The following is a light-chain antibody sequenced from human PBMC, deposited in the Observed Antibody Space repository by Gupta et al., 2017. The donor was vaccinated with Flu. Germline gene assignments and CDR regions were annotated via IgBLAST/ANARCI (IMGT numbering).Light chain of an antibody. J-gene: IGLJ3*02. CDR3: AAWDDRLNAWT. Sequence: SVLTQPPSASGTPGRTVAMSCSGNLSNIGNNFVYWYQQLPGTAPKLIIFKNNQRPSGVPGRFSGSKSDTSASLAVSGLRSEDEADYFCAAWDDRLNAWTFGGGTKLTVL. V-gene: IGLV1-47*01. CDR1: LSNIGNNF. CDR2: KNN.